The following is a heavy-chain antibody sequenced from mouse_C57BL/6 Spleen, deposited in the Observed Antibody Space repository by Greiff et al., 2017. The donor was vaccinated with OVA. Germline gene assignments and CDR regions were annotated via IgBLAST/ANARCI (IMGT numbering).Heavy chain of an antibody. CDR2: IDPSDSYT. CDR1: GYTFTSYW. J-gene: IGHJ4*01. D-gene: IGHD1-1*01. CDR3: ARTSYYGSSSYAMDY. Sequence: QVQLKQPGAELVKPGASVKLSCKASGYTFTSYWMQWVKQRPGQGLEWIGEIDPSDSYTNYNQKFKGKATLTVDTSSSTAYLQLSSLTSEDSAVYYCARTSYYGSSSYAMDYWGQGTSVTVSS. V-gene: IGHV1-50*01.